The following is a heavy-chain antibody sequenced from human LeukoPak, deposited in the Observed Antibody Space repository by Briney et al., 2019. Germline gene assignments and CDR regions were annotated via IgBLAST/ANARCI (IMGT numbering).Heavy chain of an antibody. CDR3: AKALAAGGPYYNGMDV. CDR1: GFTFSSYA. V-gene: IGHV3-23*01. J-gene: IGHJ6*02. Sequence: GGPLRLPCAASGFTFSSYAMSWLRQPPGKGQEWVSAISGSGGSTYYADSVKGRFTITRDNSKNTLYLQMNSLRAEDTAVYCCAKALAAGGPYYNGMDVWGQGTTVTVSS. CDR2: ISGSGGST. D-gene: IGHD2-15*01.